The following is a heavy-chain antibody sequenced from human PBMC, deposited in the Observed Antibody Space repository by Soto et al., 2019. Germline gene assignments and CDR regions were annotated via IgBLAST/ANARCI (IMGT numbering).Heavy chain of an antibody. D-gene: IGHD2-15*01. Sequence: QVQLVQSGAEVKKPGSSVKVSCKASGGTFSSYAISWVRQAPGQGLEWMGGIIPIFGTANYAQKFQGRVTITADESTSTAYMELSSLRSEDTAVYYCANRTEDIVVVVAASHPYYYYYGMDVWGQGTTVTVSS. V-gene: IGHV1-69*01. CDR1: GGTFSSYA. CDR3: ANRTEDIVVVVAASHPYYYYYGMDV. J-gene: IGHJ6*02. CDR2: IIPIFGTA.